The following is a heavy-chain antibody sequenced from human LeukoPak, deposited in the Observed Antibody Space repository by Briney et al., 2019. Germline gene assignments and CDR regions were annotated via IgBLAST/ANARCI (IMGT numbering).Heavy chain of an antibody. V-gene: IGHV1-2*02. CDR3: ARDPIDYYDSSGYWKSDNWFDP. D-gene: IGHD3-22*01. CDR2: INPNSGGT. CDR1: GYTFTGYY. Sequence: GASVKVSCKASGYTFTGYYMHWVRRAPGQGLEWMGWINPNSGGTNYAQKFQGRVTMTRDTSINTAYMELSRLRSDDTAVYYCARDPIDYYDSSGYWKSDNWFDPWGQGTLVTVSS. J-gene: IGHJ5*02.